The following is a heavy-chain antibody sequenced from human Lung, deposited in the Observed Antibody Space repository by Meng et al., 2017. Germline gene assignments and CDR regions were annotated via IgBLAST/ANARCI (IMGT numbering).Heavy chain of an antibody. CDR1: GGYSGTGAYY. CDR3: VRSSAWVRTGFDP. Sequence: QPQLQESGPGLVKPSEALSRTCGVSGGYSGTGAYYWGWIRQAPGKGLEWIGSIGHSGFTYYTPSVRSRVTVSIDTSKHQFSLKLTSVTAADTAVYFCVRSSAWVRTGFDPWGQGTLVTVSS. J-gene: IGHJ5*02. V-gene: IGHV4-39*01. CDR2: IGHSGFT. D-gene: IGHD3-22*01.